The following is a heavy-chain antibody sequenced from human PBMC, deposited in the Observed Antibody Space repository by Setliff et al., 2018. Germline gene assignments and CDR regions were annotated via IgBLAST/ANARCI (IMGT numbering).Heavy chain of an antibody. CDR2: IYHNGNT. V-gene: IGHV4-59*01. D-gene: IGHD5-18*01. CDR1: GGSISPYF. CDR3: VRDRTAYSYGLDV. J-gene: IGHJ6*02. Sequence: SETLSLTCTVSGGSISPYFWSWIRQSPGKGLEWIGYIYHNGNTNFNPSLKTRVTMSVDTSKNQFALNLKSVTAADTAACYCVRDRTAYSYGLDVWGQGTTVTVSS.